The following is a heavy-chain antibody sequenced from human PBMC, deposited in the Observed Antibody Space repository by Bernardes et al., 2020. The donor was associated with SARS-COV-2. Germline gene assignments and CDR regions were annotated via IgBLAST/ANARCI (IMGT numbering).Heavy chain of an antibody. CDR1: GFTFSSYA. CDR3: AKGGERYDYGDYFDY. Sequence: GGSLRLSCAASGFTFSSYAMSWVRKAPGKGLEWVSAISGSGGSTYYADSVKGRFTISRDNSKNTLYLQMNSLRAEDTAVYYCAKGGERYDYGDYFDYWGQGTLVTVSS. V-gene: IGHV3-23*01. D-gene: IGHD4-17*01. J-gene: IGHJ4*02. CDR2: ISGSGGST.